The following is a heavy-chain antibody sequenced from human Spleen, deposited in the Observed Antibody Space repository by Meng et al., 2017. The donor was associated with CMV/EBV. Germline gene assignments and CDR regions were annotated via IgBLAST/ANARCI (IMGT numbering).Heavy chain of an antibody. D-gene: IGHD5-18*01. V-gene: IGHV4-34*01. Sequence: PQWGSGLFKLSETFSLRCGVYGGSFSSFYWHWIRQPPGKGLEWIGEINHSGSTNYNPSLKSRVTMSVDTSKNQFSLKLSSVTAADTAVYYCAREGSYGDFDYWGQGTLVTVSS. J-gene: IGHJ4*02. CDR2: INHSGST. CDR3: AREGSYGDFDY. CDR1: GGSFSSFY.